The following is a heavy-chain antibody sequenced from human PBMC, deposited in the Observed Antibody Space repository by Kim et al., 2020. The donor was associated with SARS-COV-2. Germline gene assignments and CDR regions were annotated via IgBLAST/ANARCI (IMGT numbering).Heavy chain of an antibody. CDR2: FDPEDGET. V-gene: IGHV1-24*01. CDR3: ATAAIAAVGTGGWFDP. Sequence: ASVKVSCKVSGYTLTELSMHWVRQAPGKGLEWMGGFDPEDGETIYAQKFQGRVTMTEDTSTDTAYMELSSLRSEDTAVYYCATAAIAAVGTGGWFDPWGQGTLVTVSS. J-gene: IGHJ5*02. CDR1: GYTLTELS. D-gene: IGHD6-13*01.